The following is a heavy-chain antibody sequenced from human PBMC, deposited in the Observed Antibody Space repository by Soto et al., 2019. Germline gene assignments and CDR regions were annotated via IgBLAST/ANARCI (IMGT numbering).Heavy chain of an antibody. CDR2: INPSGGST. V-gene: IGHV1-46*01. J-gene: IGHJ6*02. CDR3: AREYCSSTSCEKVRYYYYGMDV. Sequence: QVQLVQSGAEVKKPGASVKVSCKASGYTFTSYYMHWVRQAPGQGLEWMGIINPSGGSTSYAQKFQGRVTMTRDTSTSTVYMELSSLRSEDTAVYYCAREYCSSTSCEKVRYYYYGMDVWGQGTTVTVSS. CDR1: GYTFTSYY. D-gene: IGHD2-2*01.